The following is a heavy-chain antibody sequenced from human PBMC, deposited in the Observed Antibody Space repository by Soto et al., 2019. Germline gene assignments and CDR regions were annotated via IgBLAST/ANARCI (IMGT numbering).Heavy chain of an antibody. CDR3: AEVVGGLGQWFDP. Sequence: QVQLVQSGAEVKKPGASVKVSCKASGYTFTSYGISWVRQAPGQGLEWMGRISAYNGNTNYAQKLQGRVTMTTDTSKSTADMEVRSLRSCDTAVEYCAEVVGGLGQWFDPWGQGTLVTVSS. CDR2: ISAYNGNT. V-gene: IGHV1-18*01. J-gene: IGHJ5*02. CDR1: GYTFTSYG. D-gene: IGHD2-15*01.